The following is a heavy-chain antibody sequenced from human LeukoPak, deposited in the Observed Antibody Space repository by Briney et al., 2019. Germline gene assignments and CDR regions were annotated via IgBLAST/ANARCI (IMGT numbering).Heavy chain of an antibody. V-gene: IGHV1-18*01. CDR3: ARDRNYGMDV. J-gene: IGHJ6*02. CDR2: ISAYNGNT. Sequence: ASVTVSCKASGYTFTINGLSWVRQAPGQGLEWMGWISAYNGNTNYAQKFQGRVTMTTDTSTSTAYMELRSLRSDDTAVYYCARDRNYGMDVWGQGTTVTVSS. CDR1: GYTFTING.